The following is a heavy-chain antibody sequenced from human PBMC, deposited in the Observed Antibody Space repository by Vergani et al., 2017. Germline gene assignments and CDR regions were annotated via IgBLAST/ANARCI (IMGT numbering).Heavy chain of an antibody. CDR2: IFYSGTT. CDR3: ARVDTQVPASSHFYYVDV. Sequence: QVQLQESGPGVVKPSQTLSLTCAVSGGSISSGDHCWTWIRQRPGKGLEWIGYIFYSGTTYDNPSLRSRLTISVDTSQNQFSLKLRSLTAADTAVYYCARVDTQVPASSHFYYVDVWGKGTTVVVSS. CDR1: GGSISSGDHC. J-gene: IGHJ6*03. D-gene: IGHD2-21*02. V-gene: IGHV4-31*11.